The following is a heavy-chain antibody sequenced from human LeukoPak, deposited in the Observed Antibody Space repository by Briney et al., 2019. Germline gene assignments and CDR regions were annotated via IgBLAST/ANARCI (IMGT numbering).Heavy chain of an antibody. CDR1: GGSISSYS. Sequence: SETLSLTCTVSGGSISSYSWGWIRQPPGKGLEWIGYIYHTGSTNYNPSLRSRVTISLDTSKNHFSLKLNPVTAADTAVYYCARLYSSGWRYFDYWSQGTLVTVSS. CDR2: IYHTGST. D-gene: IGHD6-19*01. V-gene: IGHV4-59*08. CDR3: ARLYSSGWRYFDY. J-gene: IGHJ4*02.